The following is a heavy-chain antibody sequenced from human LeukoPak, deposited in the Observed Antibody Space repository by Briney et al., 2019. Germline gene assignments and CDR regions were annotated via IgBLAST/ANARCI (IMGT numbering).Heavy chain of an antibody. CDR1: GLSFNSYA. D-gene: IGHD3-10*01. J-gene: IGHJ4*02. V-gene: IGHV3-23*01. Sequence: GGSVILSCAASGLSFNSYAINWVRQASGKGLEWVSGINENGRKTYYADSVKGRFSISRDNSKNTLYLQMSDLRAEDTAVYYCAKITMARTPNYWGQGTLVTVSS. CDR3: AKITMARTPNY. CDR2: INENGRKT.